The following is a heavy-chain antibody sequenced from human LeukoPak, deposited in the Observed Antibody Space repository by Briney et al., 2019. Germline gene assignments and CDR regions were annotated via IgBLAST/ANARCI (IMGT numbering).Heavy chain of an antibody. J-gene: IGHJ4*02. CDR3: ARVPRIRDSSGYYVY. CDR2: MNPNSGNT. D-gene: IGHD3-22*01. CDR1: GYTFTSYD. Sequence: ALVKVSCKASGYTFTSYDINWVRQATAQGLEWMGWMNPNSGNTGYAQKFQGRVTMTRNTSISTAYMELSSLRSEDTAVYYCARVPRIRDSSGYYVYWGQGTLVTVSS. V-gene: IGHV1-8*01.